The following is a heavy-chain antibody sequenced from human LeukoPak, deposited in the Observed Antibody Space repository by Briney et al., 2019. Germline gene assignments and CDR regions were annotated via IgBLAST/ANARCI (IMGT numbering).Heavy chain of an antibody. CDR1: GGSISSSSYS. D-gene: IGHD1-26*01. J-gene: IGHJ4*02. CDR2: IYYSGST. Sequence: PSETLSLTYTVSGGSISSSSYSWGWIRQPPGKGLEWIGSIYYSGSTYYNPSLKSRVTISVDTSKNQFSLKLSSVTAADTAVYYCARQGPRRGIVGATRTPLLDYWGQGTLVTVSS. CDR3: ARQGPRRGIVGATRTPLLDY. V-gene: IGHV4-39*01.